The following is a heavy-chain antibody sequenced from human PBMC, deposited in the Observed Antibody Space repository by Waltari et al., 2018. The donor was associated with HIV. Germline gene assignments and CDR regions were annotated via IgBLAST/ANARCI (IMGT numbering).Heavy chain of an antibody. CDR3: TREGLETTAPADY. V-gene: IGHV3-74*01. CDR1: GYIFSSHL. CDR2: INGDGSGT. J-gene: IGHJ4*02. D-gene: IGHD4-17*01. Sequence: EVQLVEYGGGLVKAGGFLRLSCAASGYIFSSHLMHWVRQAPGKGLVWVARINGDGSGTSYADSVRGRFSISRENAENSLHLHMNSVRPEDTGLYCCTREGLETTAPADYWGQGTLVTVSS.